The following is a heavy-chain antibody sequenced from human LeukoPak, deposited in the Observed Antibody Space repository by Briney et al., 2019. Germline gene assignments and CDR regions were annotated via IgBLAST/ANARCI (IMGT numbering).Heavy chain of an antibody. J-gene: IGHJ6*03. Sequence: GASVKVSCKASGYTFTGYYMHWVRQAPGQGLEWMGWINPNSGGTNYAQKFQGRVTMTRDTSISTAYMELSRLRSDDTAVYYCARERPGGDYAADYYMDVWGKGTTVTVSS. CDR2: INPNSGGT. V-gene: IGHV1-2*02. D-gene: IGHD4-17*01. CDR3: ARERPGGDYAADYYMDV. CDR1: GYTFTGYY.